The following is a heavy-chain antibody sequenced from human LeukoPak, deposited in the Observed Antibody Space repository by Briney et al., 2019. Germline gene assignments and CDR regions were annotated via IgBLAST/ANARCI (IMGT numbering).Heavy chain of an antibody. CDR2: INSDGINT. CDR3: ARGLGYFDY. Sequence: GGSLRLSCAASGFTFSNYWMHWVRQAPGKGLVWVSRINSDGINTSYADSVKGRFTISRDNAKNTLNLQMNSLRAEDTAVYYCARGLGYFDYWGQGTLVTVSS. V-gene: IGHV3-74*01. D-gene: IGHD2-21*01. CDR1: GFTFSNYW. J-gene: IGHJ4*02.